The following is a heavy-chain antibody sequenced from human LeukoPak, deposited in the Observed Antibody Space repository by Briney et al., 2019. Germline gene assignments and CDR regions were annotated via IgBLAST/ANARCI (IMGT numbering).Heavy chain of an antibody. J-gene: IGHJ6*02. CDR1: GFTFSSYS. CDR3: ARSGDIVATTPEHGMDV. D-gene: IGHD5-12*01. V-gene: IGHV3-21*01. CDR2: ISSSSSYI. Sequence: GGSLRLSCAASGFTFSSYSMNWVRQAPGKGLEWVSSISSSSSYIYYADSVKGRFTISRDNAKNSLYLQMNSLRAEDTAVYYCARSGDIVATTPEHGMDVWGQGTTVTVSS.